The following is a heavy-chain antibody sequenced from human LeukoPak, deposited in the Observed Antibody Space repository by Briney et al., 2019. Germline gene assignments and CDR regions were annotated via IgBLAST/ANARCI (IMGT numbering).Heavy chain of an antibody. CDR3: AREEGYGDYGMDV. D-gene: IGHD4-17*01. CDR2: INHSGST. V-gene: IGHV4-34*09. J-gene: IGHJ6*02. Sequence: SETLSLTCAVYGGSFSGYYWSWIRQPPGKGLEWIGEINHSGSTYYNTSLKSRVTISVDTSKNQFSLKLSSVTAADTAVYYCAREEGYGDYGMDVWGQGTTVTVSS. CDR1: GGSFSGYY.